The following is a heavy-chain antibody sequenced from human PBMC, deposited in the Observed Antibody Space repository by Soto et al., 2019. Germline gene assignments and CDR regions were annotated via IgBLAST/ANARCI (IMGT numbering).Heavy chain of an antibody. V-gene: IGHV4-61*01. J-gene: IGHJ4*02. CDR3: ARDVEGYKN. CDR2: IYSSGRT. D-gene: IGHD5-12*01. CDR1: GGSVTSGSYY. Sequence: QVQMQESGPGLVNTSETLSLTCSVSGGSVTSGSYYCSWIRQPPGKGLEWIGYIYSSGRTSNNPSLRSRVIISVDTSKTQFSLNLTSVTAADTAVYYFARDVEGYKNWGQGTLVTVS.